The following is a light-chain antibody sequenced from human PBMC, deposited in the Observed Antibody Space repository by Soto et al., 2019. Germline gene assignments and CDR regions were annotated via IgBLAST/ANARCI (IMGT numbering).Light chain of an antibody. V-gene: IGLV5-45*03. CDR2: YKSDSDK. CDR3: MIWHSSAVV. J-gene: IGLJ2*01. Sequence: QLVLTQPSSLSASPGASASLTCTLRSGINVGTYRIYWYQQKPGSPPQYLLRYKSDSDKQQGSGVPSRFSGSKDASANAGILLISGLQSEDEADYYCMIWHSSAVVFGGGTKLTVL. CDR1: SGINVGTYR.